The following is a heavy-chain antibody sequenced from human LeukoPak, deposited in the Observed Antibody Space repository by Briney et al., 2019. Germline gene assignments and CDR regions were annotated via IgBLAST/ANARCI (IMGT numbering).Heavy chain of an antibody. Sequence: ASVKVSCKVSGYTLTELSMHWVRQAPGKGLEWMGGFDPEDGETIYAQKFQGRVTMTEDTSTDTAYMELSSLRSEDTAVYYCATPTRSIWLLPPYYYYYGMDVWGQGTTVTVSS. J-gene: IGHJ6*02. CDR3: ATPTRSIWLLPPYYYYYGMDV. D-gene: IGHD3-22*01. CDR2: FDPEDGET. V-gene: IGHV1-24*01. CDR1: GYTLTELS.